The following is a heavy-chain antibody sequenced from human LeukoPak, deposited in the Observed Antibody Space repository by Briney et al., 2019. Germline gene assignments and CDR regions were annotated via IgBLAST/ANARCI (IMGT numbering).Heavy chain of an antibody. Sequence: ASVKVSCKASGYTFTTYDLNWVRQATGQGFEWMGWMNPNSGNAGYAQKFQGRVTMTRNTSISTAYMELSNLTSEDTAVYYCARRIRGAPTDYWGQGTLVSVSS. CDR2: MNPNSGNA. V-gene: IGHV1-8*01. J-gene: IGHJ4*02. D-gene: IGHD3-10*01. CDR3: ARRIRGAPTDY. CDR1: GYTFTTYD.